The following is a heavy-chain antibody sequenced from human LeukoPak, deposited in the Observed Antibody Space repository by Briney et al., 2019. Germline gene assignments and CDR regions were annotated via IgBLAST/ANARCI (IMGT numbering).Heavy chain of an antibody. D-gene: IGHD6-6*01. CDR2: LSVYNGVT. Sequence: ASVTVSFKASGYTFPSYAISWVRQAPGQGLEWVGWLSVYNGVTHYAQKVQGRVTVTTDTSTSTAYMELRSLRSDDTAVYYCARDRGYSSSSRYFDYWGQGTLVTVSS. V-gene: IGHV1-18*01. CDR3: ARDRGYSSSSRYFDY. J-gene: IGHJ4*02. CDR1: GYTFPSYA.